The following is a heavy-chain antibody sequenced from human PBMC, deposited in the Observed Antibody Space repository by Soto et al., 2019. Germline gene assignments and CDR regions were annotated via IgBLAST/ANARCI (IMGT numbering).Heavy chain of an antibody. CDR2: IYDSGSP. Sequence: PSETLSLTCTISGGSVSVYYWSWIRQSPGQELEWIGYIYDSGSPYYNPSLKTRVTISADTSKNQISLTLTSATAADTAVYYCARGVGSSPPRYWGQGTLVTVSS. CDR3: ARGVGSSPPRY. J-gene: IGHJ4*02. CDR1: GGSVSVYY. V-gene: IGHV4-59*02. D-gene: IGHD3-9*01.